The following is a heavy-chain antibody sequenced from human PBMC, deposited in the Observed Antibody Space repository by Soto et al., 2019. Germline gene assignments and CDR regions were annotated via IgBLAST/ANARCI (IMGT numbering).Heavy chain of an antibody. J-gene: IGHJ6*02. CDR1: GGSISSYY. D-gene: IGHD5-18*01. Sequence: PSETLSLTCTVSGGSISSYYWSWIRQPPGKGLEWIGYIYYSGSTNYNPSLKSRVTISVDTSKNQFSLKLSSVTAADTAVYYCARGQGYGKNYYYGMDVWGQGTTVTVS. CDR2: IYYSGST. V-gene: IGHV4-59*01. CDR3: ARGQGYGKNYYYGMDV.